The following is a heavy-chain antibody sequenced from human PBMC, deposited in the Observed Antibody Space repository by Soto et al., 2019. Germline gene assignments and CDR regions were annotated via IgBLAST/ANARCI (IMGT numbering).Heavy chain of an antibody. CDR1: GFTFSSYG. Sequence: GGSLRLSCAASGFTFSSYGIHWVRQAPGKGLEWVAVISYDGSNKYYADSVKGRFTISRDNSKDTLYLQVNSLRADDTAVYYCAKQGLPHHNWFDPWGQGTLVTVSS. V-gene: IGHV3-30*18. CDR2: ISYDGSNK. J-gene: IGHJ5*02. CDR3: AKQGLPHHNWFDP. D-gene: IGHD2-15*01.